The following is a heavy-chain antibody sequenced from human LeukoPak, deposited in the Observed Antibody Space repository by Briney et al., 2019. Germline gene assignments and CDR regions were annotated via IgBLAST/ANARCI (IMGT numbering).Heavy chain of an antibody. CDR2: ISYDGSNK. J-gene: IGHJ4*02. CDR3: AVNYYGSGSYYEFDY. D-gene: IGHD3-10*01. Sequence: GGSLRLSCAASGFTFSSYGMHWVRQAPGKGLEWVAVISYDGSNKYYADSVKGRFTISRDNSKNTLYLQMNSLRAEDTAVYYCAVNYYGSGSYYEFDYWGQGTLVTVSS. V-gene: IGHV3-30*03. CDR1: GFTFSSYG.